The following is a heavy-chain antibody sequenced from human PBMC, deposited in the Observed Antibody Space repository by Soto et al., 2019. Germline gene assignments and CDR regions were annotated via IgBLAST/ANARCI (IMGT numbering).Heavy chain of an antibody. D-gene: IGHD3-22*01. V-gene: IGHV4-34*01. CDR1: GGSFANYY. CDR3: ARDRAYYESSGLYFDY. CDR2: INYSGST. Sequence: PSETLSLTCAVYGGSFANYYWNWIRQPPGKGLEWIGEINYSGSTDYNPSLESRVTISVDTSKNQFSPKLSSVTAADTAVYYCARDRAYYESSGLYFDYWGQGTLVTVSS. J-gene: IGHJ4*02.